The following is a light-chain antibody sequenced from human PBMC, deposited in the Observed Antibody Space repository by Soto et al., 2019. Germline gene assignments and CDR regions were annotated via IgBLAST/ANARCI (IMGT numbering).Light chain of an antibody. J-gene: IGLJ1*01. CDR1: NSGVGPYNF. V-gene: IGLV2-14*01. CDR2: DVS. CDR3: SSYTIDSTYV. Sequence: QSVLTQPSPESGSPGPSITISCTRTNSGVGPYNFVAWNQQHPGKAPKLMIYDVSNRPSGVSHRFSGSKSGNTASLTVSGLQAEDEADYYCSSYTIDSTYVFGTGTKVTVL.